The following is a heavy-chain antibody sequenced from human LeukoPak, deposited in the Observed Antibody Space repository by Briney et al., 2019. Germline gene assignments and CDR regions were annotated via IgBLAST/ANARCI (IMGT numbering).Heavy chain of an antibody. V-gene: IGHV4-39*07. D-gene: IGHD1-26*01. J-gene: IGHJ4*02. Sequence: PSETLSLTCTVSGGSISGSSYYWGWIRQPPGKGLEWIGSIYYSGSTYYNPSLKSRVTISVDTSKNQFSLKLSSVTAADTAAYYCASKVGATLDYWGQGTLVTVSS. CDR2: IYYSGST. CDR1: GGSISGSSYY. CDR3: ASKVGATLDY.